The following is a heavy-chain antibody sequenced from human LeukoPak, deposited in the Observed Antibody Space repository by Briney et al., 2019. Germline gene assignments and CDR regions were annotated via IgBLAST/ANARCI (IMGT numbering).Heavy chain of an antibody. Sequence: GASLKISCEGAGFDFTTYWIGWVRQLPGKGLEWMGIVYPCDSDTRYSPSFQGQVTSSADRSISTAYRQWNSLKASDTAMDFCARQPGTGANRNAFDLGGQGTKVTVSS. CDR1: GFDFTTYW. CDR3: ARQPGTGANRNAFDL. V-gene: IGHV5-51*01. D-gene: IGHD4/OR15-4a*01. CDR2: VYPCDSDT. J-gene: IGHJ3*01.